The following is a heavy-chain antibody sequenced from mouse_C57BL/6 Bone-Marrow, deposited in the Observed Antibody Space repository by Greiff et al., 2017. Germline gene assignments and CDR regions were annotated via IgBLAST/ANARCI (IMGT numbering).Heavy chain of an antibody. D-gene: IGHD2-4*01. CDR2: IDPANGNT. CDR1: GFTIKNTY. V-gene: IGHV14-3*01. CDR3: ARRGSYYYYDYYFDY. Sequence: VQLQQSVAELVRPGASVKLSCTASGFTIKNTYMHWVKQRPEQGLEWIGRIDPANGNTKYAPKFQGKATITADTASNTAYLQLSSLTSEDTAIYYFARRGSYYYYDYYFDYWGQGTTLTVSS. J-gene: IGHJ2*01.